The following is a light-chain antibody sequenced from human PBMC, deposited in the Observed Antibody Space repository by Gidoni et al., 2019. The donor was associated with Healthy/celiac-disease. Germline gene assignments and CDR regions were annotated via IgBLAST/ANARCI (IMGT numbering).Light chain of an antibody. V-gene: IGKV3-11*01. CDR2: DAS. CDR1: QSVSSY. CDR3: QQRSNWPGT. J-gene: IGKJ2*01. Sequence: EIVFTQSPTTLSLSPGERATPSCRASQSVSSYLAWYQQKPGQAPRLLIYDASNRATGIPARFSGSGSGTDFTLTISSLEPEDFAVYYCQQRSNWPGTFGQGTKLEIK.